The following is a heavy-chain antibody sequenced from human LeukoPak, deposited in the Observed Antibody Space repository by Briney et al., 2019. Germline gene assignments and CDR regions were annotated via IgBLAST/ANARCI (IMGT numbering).Heavy chain of an antibody. Sequence: KPSETLSLTCTVSGYSISSGYYWGWIRQPPGKGLEWIGSTYHSGSTYYNPSLKSRVTISVDTSKNQFSLKLSSVTAADTAVYYCARVGYCSSTSCFLSSLFDYWGQGTLVTVSS. CDR1: GYSISSGYY. V-gene: IGHV4-38-2*02. CDR2: TYHSGST. D-gene: IGHD2-2*01. J-gene: IGHJ4*02. CDR3: ARVGYCSSTSCFLSSLFDY.